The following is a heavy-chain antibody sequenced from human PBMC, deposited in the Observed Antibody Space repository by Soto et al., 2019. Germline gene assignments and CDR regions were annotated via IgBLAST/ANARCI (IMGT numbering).Heavy chain of an antibody. D-gene: IGHD1-7*01. J-gene: IGHJ4*02. CDR3: ARDRIIGTSYSDY. CDR1: SGSINSFY. CDR2: IHSSGTT. Sequence: SETLSLTCTVSSGSINSFYWSWIRQPAGKGLEWIGRIHSSGTTNYNPSLKSRVTMSVGTSKNQFSLKLTSVTAADTAVYYCARDRIIGTSYSDYWGQGILVTGS. V-gene: IGHV4-4*07.